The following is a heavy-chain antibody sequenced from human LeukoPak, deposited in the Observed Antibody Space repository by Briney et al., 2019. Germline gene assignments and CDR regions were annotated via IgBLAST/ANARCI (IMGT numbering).Heavy chain of an antibody. D-gene: IGHD2-15*01. CDR1: GGSISSYY. Sequence: SETLSLTCTVSGGSISSYYWSWIRQPPGKGLEWIGYIYYSGSTSYNPSLKSRVTISVDTSKNQFSLKLSSVTAADTAVYYCARHIVVVVAGRGGMDVWGQGTTVTVSS. J-gene: IGHJ6*02. CDR2: IYYSGST. V-gene: IGHV4-59*08. CDR3: ARHIVVVVAGRGGMDV.